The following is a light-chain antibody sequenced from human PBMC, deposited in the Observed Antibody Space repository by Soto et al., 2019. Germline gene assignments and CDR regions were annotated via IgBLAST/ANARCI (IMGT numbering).Light chain of an antibody. V-gene: IGKV3-15*01. J-gene: IGKJ5*01. Sequence: EIVMTQSPATLSVSPGESATLSCRASQAIGRNLAWCQQKPGQAPRLLIYAASTRATGIPGRFSGSGSGTEFTRTISSLQSEDFAVYYCQQYEKWPPSITFGQGTRLEIK. CDR2: AAS. CDR1: QAIGRN. CDR3: QQYEKWPPSIT.